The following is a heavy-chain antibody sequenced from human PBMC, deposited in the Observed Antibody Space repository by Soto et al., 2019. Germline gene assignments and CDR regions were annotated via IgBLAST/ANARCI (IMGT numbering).Heavy chain of an antibody. CDR2: IYYSGST. CDR3: ARVGYYDSSGYYYTGFDY. Sequence: SETLSLTCTVSGGSISSYYWSWIRQPPGKGLEWIGYIYYSGSTNYNPSLKGRVTISVDTSKNQFSLKLSSVTAADTAVYYCARVGYYDSSGYYYTGFDYWGQGTLVTVSS. V-gene: IGHV4-59*01. D-gene: IGHD3-22*01. J-gene: IGHJ4*02. CDR1: GGSISSYY.